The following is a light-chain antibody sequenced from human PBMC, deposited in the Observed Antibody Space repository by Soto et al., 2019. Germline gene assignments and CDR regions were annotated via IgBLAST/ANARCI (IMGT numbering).Light chain of an antibody. CDR1: QSVNSNY. CDR3: QQYRNSPRT. CDR2: SAS. Sequence: DIVLTQSPGTLSLSPGERATLSCRASQSVNSNYLAWYQQKPGQAPRLLIFSASSRATGIPDRFSGSGSGTDFTLTISRLEPEDFAVYYCQQYRNSPRTFGQGTKVDIK. V-gene: IGKV3-20*01. J-gene: IGKJ1*01.